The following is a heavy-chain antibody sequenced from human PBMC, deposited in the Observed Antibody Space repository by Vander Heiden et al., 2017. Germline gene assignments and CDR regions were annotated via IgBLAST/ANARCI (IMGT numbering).Heavy chain of an antibody. J-gene: IGHJ4*02. V-gene: IGHV3-53*01. CDR1: GFTVSRNY. CDR3: ARVSESGWDY. Sequence: EVQLVESGGGLIQPGGSLRLSCTASGFTVSRNYINWVRQAPGKGLEWVSIIDKNGGTNYADSVKGRFTISRDNSKNTVYLQMNSLRVEDTAMYYCARVSESGWDYWGQGTLVTVSS. D-gene: IGHD6-19*01. CDR2: IDKNGGT.